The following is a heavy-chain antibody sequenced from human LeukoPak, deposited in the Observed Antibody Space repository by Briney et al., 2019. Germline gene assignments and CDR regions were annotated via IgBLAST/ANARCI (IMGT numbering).Heavy chain of an antibody. V-gene: IGHV1-2*06. Sequence: GASVKVSCKASGYTFTSYDINWVRQATGQGLEWMGRINPNSGGTNYAQKFQGRVTMTRDTSISTAYMELSRLRSDDTAVYYCARADKSSGWYYFDYWGQGTLVTVSS. CDR2: INPNSGGT. CDR1: GYTFTSYD. J-gene: IGHJ4*02. D-gene: IGHD6-19*01. CDR3: ARADKSSGWYYFDY.